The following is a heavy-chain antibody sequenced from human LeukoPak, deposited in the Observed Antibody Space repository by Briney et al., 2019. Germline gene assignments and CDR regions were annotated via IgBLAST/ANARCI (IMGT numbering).Heavy chain of an antibody. Sequence: SETLSLTCAVYGGSFSGYYWSWIRQPPGKGLEWIGEINHSGSTNYNPSLKSRVTISVDTSKNQFSPKLSSVTAADTAVYYCARVGRCSGGSCYSGRYFDYWGQGTLVTVSS. J-gene: IGHJ4*02. CDR2: INHSGST. CDR3: ARVGRCSGGSCYSGRYFDY. V-gene: IGHV4-34*01. CDR1: GGSFSGYY. D-gene: IGHD2-15*01.